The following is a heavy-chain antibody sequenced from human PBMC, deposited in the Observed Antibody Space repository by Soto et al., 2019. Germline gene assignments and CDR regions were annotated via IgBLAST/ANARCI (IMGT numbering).Heavy chain of an antibody. CDR3: AKGYLIEFDM. D-gene: IGHD3-9*01. CDR2: ISAGGEST. J-gene: IGHJ3*02. Sequence: GGSLRLPCAAAGFNFSSYAMSWVRQAPGKGLEWVSGISAGGESTYYGDSVKGRFTISRDNSKNTLYLQMNSLRAEDTAVYYCAKGYLIEFDMWGQGTMVTVSS. CDR1: GFNFSSYA. V-gene: IGHV3-23*01.